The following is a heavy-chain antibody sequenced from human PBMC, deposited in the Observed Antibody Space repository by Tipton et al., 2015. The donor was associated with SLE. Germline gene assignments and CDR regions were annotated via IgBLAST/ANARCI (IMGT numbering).Heavy chain of an antibody. CDR1: GDSISDYY. Sequence: TLSLTCSVSGDSISDYYWNLIRQSPGKGLEWIGFIYDSGTTNYNPSLKSRVSILVDTSKNQVSLKVTSVTPADTAKYYCARGQEVAATDHYYYMDVWGKGTTVTVSS. D-gene: IGHD6-19*01. V-gene: IGHV4-59*01. J-gene: IGHJ6*03. CDR3: ARGQEVAATDHYYYMDV. CDR2: IYDSGTT.